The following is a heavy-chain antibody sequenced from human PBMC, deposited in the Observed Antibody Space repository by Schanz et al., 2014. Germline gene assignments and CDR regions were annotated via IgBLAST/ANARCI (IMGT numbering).Heavy chain of an antibody. Sequence: QVQLVESGGGVVRPGGSLRLSCAGSGFTFNNYAIHWVRQAPGKGLEWVGVISSDGNQQYYVDSVRGRFTMSRDNSKNTLYLQINSLRAEDTAVYYCASGGYCTNGVCNGGRNWFDPWGQGTLVTVSS. J-gene: IGHJ5*02. CDR1: GFTFNNYA. V-gene: IGHV3-30*04. CDR2: ISSDGNQQ. D-gene: IGHD2-8*01. CDR3: ASGGYCTNGVCNGGRNWFDP.